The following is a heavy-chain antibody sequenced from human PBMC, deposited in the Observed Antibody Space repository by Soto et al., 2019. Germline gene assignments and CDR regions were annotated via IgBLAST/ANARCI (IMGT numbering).Heavy chain of an antibody. Sequence: ASVKVSCKASGYTFTSYGISWVRQAPGQGLEWMGWISAYNGNTNYAQKLQGRVTMNTDTSTSTAYMELRSLRSDDTAVYYCARDLWFSPYYYDSSLNNWFDPWGQGTLVTVSS. CDR3: ARDLWFSPYYYDSSLNNWFDP. J-gene: IGHJ5*02. CDR2: ISAYNGNT. V-gene: IGHV1-18*01. D-gene: IGHD3-22*01. CDR1: GYTFTSYG.